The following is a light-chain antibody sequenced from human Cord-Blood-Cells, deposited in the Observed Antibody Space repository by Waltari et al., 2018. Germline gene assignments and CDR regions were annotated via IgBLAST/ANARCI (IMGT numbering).Light chain of an antibody. CDR2: GKN. CDR1: SLRSYY. Sequence: SSELTQDPAVSVALGQTVRSTCQGDSLRSYYASWYQQKPGQAPVLVIYGKNNRPSGIPDRFSGSSSGNTAYLTITGAQAEDEADYYCNSRDSSGNHYVFGTGTKVTVL. J-gene: IGLJ1*01. CDR3: NSRDSSGNHYV. V-gene: IGLV3-19*01.